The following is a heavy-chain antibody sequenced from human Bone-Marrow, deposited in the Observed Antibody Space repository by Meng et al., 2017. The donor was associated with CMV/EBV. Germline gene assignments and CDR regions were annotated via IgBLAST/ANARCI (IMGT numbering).Heavy chain of an antibody. CDR2: ISSSSSYI. D-gene: IGHD3-22*01. J-gene: IGHJ4*02. CDR1: GFTFSSYS. CDR3: ATYYDNSGPIHY. V-gene: IGHV3-21*01. Sequence: GESLKISCAASGFTFSSYSMNWVRQAPGKGLEWVSSISSSSSYIYYADSVKGRFTISRDNAKNSLYLQMNSLRAEDTAVYYCATYYDNSGPIHYWGQGTLVTVSS.